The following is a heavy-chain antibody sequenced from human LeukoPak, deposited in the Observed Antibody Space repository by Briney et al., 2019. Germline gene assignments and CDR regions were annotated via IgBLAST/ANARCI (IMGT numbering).Heavy chain of an antibody. J-gene: IGHJ4*02. CDR2: VYYSGST. Sequence: PSETLSLTCTVSGGSISSYYWSWTRQPPGKGLEWIGYVYYSGSTNYNPSLKSRVTISVDTSKNQFSLKLSSVTAADTAVYYCARGTGTAVYWGQGTLVTVSS. CDR1: GGSISSYY. V-gene: IGHV4-59*01. CDR3: ARGTGTAVY. D-gene: IGHD6-19*01.